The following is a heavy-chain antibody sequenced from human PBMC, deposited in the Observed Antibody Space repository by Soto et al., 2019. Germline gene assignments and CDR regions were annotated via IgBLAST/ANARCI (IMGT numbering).Heavy chain of an antibody. V-gene: IGHV4-31*03. D-gene: IGHD2-15*01. Sequence: QVQLQESGPGLVKPSQTLSLTCTVSGGSISSGGYYWSWIRQHPGKGLEWIGYIYYSGSTYYNPSLKSRVTISVDTSKNQFSLKLSSVTASDTAVYYCARANVVKKNYGMDVWGQGTTVTVSS. CDR1: GGSISSGGYY. CDR2: IYYSGST. J-gene: IGHJ6*02. CDR3: ARANVVKKNYGMDV.